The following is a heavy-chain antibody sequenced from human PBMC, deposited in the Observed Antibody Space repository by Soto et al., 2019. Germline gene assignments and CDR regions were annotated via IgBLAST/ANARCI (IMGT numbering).Heavy chain of an antibody. V-gene: IGHV3-30*18. CDR2: ISYDENNK. CDR1: GFTFSSYG. J-gene: IGHJ4*02. Sequence: GGSLRLSCAASGFTFSSYGMHWVRQAPGKGLEWVAVISYDENNKYYADSVKGRFTISRDNSKNTLFLQMNSLRAEDTAVYYCAKGDIIVVSGLFDYWGQGTLVTVSS. D-gene: IGHD3-22*01. CDR3: AKGDIIVVSGLFDY.